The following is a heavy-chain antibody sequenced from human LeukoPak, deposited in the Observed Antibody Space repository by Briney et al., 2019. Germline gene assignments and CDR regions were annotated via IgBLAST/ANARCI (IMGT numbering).Heavy chain of an antibody. V-gene: IGHV4-39*07. Sequence: KASETLSLTCTVSGGSISSTSYYWGWIRQPPGKGLEWIGSIYHSGSTYYNPPLKSRVTISVDTSKNQFSLKLSSVTAADTAGYYCASYDSSGYDAFDIRGQGTMVTVSS. CDR1: GGSISSTSYY. D-gene: IGHD3-22*01. CDR2: IYHSGST. CDR3: ASYDSSGYDAFDI. J-gene: IGHJ3*02.